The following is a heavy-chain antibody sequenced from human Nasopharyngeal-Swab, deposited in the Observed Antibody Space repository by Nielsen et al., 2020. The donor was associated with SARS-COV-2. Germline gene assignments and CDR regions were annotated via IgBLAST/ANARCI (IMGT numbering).Heavy chain of an antibody. CDR2: IYYSGST. J-gene: IGHJ6*02. D-gene: IGHD3-16*01. V-gene: IGHV4-59*13. Sequence: PGKGLEWIGYIYYSGSTNYNPSLKSRVTISVDTSKNQFSLKLSSATAADTAVYYCARVEGGFYRPYYYGMDVWGQGTTVTVSS. CDR3: ARVEGGFYRPYYYGMDV.